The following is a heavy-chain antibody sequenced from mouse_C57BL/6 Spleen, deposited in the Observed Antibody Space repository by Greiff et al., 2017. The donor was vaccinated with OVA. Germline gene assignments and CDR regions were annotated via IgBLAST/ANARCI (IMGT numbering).Heavy chain of an antibody. CDR3: ARDITTVVAKPHFDY. J-gene: IGHJ2*01. CDR1: GFTFPSYW. CDR2: IHTNGGRP. D-gene: IGHD1-1*01. Sequence: QVQLQQPGAELVKPGASVKLSCKASGFTFPSYWMHWVKQRPGQGLEWIGMIHTNGGRPKYNEKFKSQATLTVDKSSSTAYMQLSSLTSEDSAVYDCARDITTVVAKPHFDYWGKGTTLTVSS. V-gene: IGHV1-64*01.